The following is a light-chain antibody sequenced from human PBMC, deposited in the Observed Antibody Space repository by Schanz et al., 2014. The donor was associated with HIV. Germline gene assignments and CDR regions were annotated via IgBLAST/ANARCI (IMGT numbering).Light chain of an antibody. Sequence: DIQMTQSPSTLSAAVGDRVSITCRASQSISTWLAWYQQKPGKAPKLLIYTASSLQSGVPSRFSGSGSGTEFTLTINNLQPEDFATYYCQQSYSIPFTFGPGSKVNIK. J-gene: IGKJ3*01. CDR2: TAS. CDR1: QSISTW. CDR3: QQSYSIPFT. V-gene: IGKV1-12*01.